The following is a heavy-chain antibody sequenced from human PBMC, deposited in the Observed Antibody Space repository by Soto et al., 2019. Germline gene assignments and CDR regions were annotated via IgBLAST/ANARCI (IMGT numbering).Heavy chain of an antibody. Sequence: QVQLVESGGGVVQPGRSLRLSCAASGFTFSSYGMHWVRQAPGKGLEWVAVISYDGSNKYYADSVKGRFTISRDNSKNTLYLQMNSLRAEDTAMYYCAKSQIVVVPAAPDANYYYYYGMDVWGQGTTVTVSS. CDR1: GFTFSSYG. CDR2: ISYDGSNK. V-gene: IGHV3-30*18. CDR3: AKSQIVVVPAAPDANYYYYYGMDV. J-gene: IGHJ6*02. D-gene: IGHD2-2*01.